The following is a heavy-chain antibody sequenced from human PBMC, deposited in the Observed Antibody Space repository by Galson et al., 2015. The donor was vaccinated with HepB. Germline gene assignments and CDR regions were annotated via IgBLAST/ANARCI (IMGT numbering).Heavy chain of an antibody. CDR2: IWYDGSNK. CDR1: GFTFSSYG. V-gene: IGHV3-33*01. CDR3: ARDRPEIAYCGGDCYLNWYFDL. Sequence: SLRLSCAASGFTFSSYGMHWVRQAPGKGLEWVAVIWYDGSNKYYADSVKGRFTISRDNSKNTLYLQMNSLRAEDTAVYYCARDRPEIAYCGGDCYLNWYFDLWGRGTLVTVSS. J-gene: IGHJ2*01. D-gene: IGHD2-21*01.